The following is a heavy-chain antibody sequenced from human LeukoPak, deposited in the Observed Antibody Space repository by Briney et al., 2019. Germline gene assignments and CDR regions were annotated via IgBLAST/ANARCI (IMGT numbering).Heavy chain of an antibody. CDR1: GYTFTGYY. CDR2: INPNSGGT. J-gene: IGHJ6*03. Sequence: ASVKVSCKASGYTFTGYYMHWVRQAPGQGLEWMGWINPNSGGTNYAQRFQGWVTMTRDMSISTAYMELSRLRSDDAAVYYCARRTALTGYMDVWGKGTTVTVSS. D-gene: IGHD4/OR15-4a*01. CDR3: ARRTALTGYMDV. V-gene: IGHV1-2*04.